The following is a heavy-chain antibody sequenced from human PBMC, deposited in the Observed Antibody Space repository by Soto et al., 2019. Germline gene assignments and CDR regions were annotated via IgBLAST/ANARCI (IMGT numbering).Heavy chain of an antibody. CDR2: IYRTGST. Sequence: SSETLSLTCTVSGGSFTSNNWWTWVRQPPGQGLEWIGEIYRTGSTNYNPSLKSRVTISLDKSENQFSLKVTSLTAADTAVYYCASRDPGTSVDYWGQGTLVTVSS. J-gene: IGHJ4*02. CDR1: GGSFTSNNW. D-gene: IGHD1-7*01. CDR3: ASRDPGTSVDY. V-gene: IGHV4-4*02.